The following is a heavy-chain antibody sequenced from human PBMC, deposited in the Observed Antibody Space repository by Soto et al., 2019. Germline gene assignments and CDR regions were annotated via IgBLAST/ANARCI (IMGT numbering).Heavy chain of an antibody. CDR3: ARSFCRGGSGLRAHYFDY. D-gene: IGHD2-15*01. CDR1: GYTFTGYY. J-gene: IGHJ4*02. V-gene: IGHV1-2*04. Sequence: ASVKGSCKASGYTFTGYYMHWVRQAPGQGLEWMGWINPNSGGTNYAQNCQGWVTRPRDTSIRTAYMERSGLRSDDTAVYYCARSFCRGGSGLRAHYFDYGGQETLVTVS. CDR2: INPNSGGT.